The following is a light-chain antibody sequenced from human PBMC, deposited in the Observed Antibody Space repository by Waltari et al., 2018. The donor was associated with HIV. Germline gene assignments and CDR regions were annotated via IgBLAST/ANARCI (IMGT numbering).Light chain of an antibody. CDR1: QSITTK. CDR2: GAS. J-gene: IGKJ1*01. Sequence: EIVMTQSPATLSVSPGERVTHSCRASQSITTKLAWYQQTPGQAPRLLIYGASTRAPGIPDRFSGSGSGTEFTLTISSLQSEDFAIYYCQQYNNWPPWTFGQGTKVEI. V-gene: IGKV3-15*01. CDR3: QQYNNWPPWT.